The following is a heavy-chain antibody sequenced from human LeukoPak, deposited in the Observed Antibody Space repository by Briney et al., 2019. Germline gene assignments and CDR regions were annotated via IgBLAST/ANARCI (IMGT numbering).Heavy chain of an antibody. CDR3: ARATVTTIPLHYYGMDV. CDR2: ISSRSSYI. D-gene: IGHD4-17*01. V-gene: IGHV3-21*01. CDR1: GFIFSSYS. J-gene: IGHJ6*04. Sequence: PGGSLRLFCAASGFIFSSYSMNWVRQAPGEGVELVSSISSRSSYIYYADSVKGRFTISRDNAKNSLYLQMNSLRAEDTAVYYCARATVTTIPLHYYGMDVWGKGTTVTVSS.